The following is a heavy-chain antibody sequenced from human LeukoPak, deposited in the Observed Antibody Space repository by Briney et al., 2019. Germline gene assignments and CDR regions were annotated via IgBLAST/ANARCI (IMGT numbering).Heavy chain of an antibody. Sequence: SETLSLTCTVSGGSISSYYWSWIRQPPGKGLEWIGYIYYSGSTNYNPSLKSRVTISVDTSKNQFSLKLSSVTAADTAVYFCAREPGLAIAAAGLFDYWGQGTLVTVSS. CDR2: IYYSGST. CDR1: GGSISSYY. CDR3: AREPGLAIAAAGLFDY. V-gene: IGHV4-59*12. J-gene: IGHJ4*02. D-gene: IGHD6-13*01.